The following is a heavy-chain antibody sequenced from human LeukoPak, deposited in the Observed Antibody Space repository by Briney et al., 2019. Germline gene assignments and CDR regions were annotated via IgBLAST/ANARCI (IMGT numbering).Heavy chain of an antibody. CDR2: INPNSGGT. CDR1: GYTFNGYY. CDR3: ARGGILGYCSSTSCHPSFKLDY. J-gene: IGHJ4*02. V-gene: IGHV1-2*02. D-gene: IGHD2-2*01. Sequence: ASVTVSCKASGYTFNGYYMHWVRQAPGQGLEGMGWINPNSGGTNYAQKFQGRVTMTRDTSISTAYMELSRLRSDDTAVYYCARGGILGYCSSTSCHPSFKLDYWGQGTLVTVSS.